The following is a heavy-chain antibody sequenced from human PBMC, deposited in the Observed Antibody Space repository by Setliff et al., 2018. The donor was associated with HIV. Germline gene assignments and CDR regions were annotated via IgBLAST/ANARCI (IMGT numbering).Heavy chain of an antibody. CDR3: TRDKGYAFDI. V-gene: IGHV3-49*04. D-gene: IGHD5-18*01. J-gene: IGHJ3*02. Sequence: GGSLRLSCTASGFTFGDYAMSWVRQAPGKGLEWVGVIRSKANGGTTEYAASVKDRFTVSRDDSKSIAYLQINGLKTEDTAVYYCTRDKGYAFDIWGQGTMVTVSS. CDR2: IRSKANGGTT. CDR1: GFTFGDYA.